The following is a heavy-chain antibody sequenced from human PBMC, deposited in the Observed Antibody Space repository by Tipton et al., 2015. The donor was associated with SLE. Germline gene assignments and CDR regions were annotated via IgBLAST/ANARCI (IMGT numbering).Heavy chain of an antibody. CDR1: GGSISSKY. CDR2: FSYRWVI. V-gene: IGHV4-59*01. Sequence: TLSLTCSVSGGSISSKYWSWIRQAPGKGLEWIGNFSYRWVINYNPSLKSRVTISADTSKNQFSLKLSSVTAADTAVYYCARAQNYYGSGSYHKVFDYWGQGTLITVSS. CDR3: ARAQNYYGSGSYHKVFDY. D-gene: IGHD3-10*01. J-gene: IGHJ4*02.